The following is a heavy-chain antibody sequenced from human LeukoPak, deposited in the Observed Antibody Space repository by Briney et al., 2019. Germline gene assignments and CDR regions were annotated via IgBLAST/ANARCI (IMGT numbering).Heavy chain of an antibody. J-gene: IGHJ4*02. CDR2: IYYSGST. Sequence: SETLSLTCVVYGGSFSGYYWGWIRQPPGKGLEWIGSIYYSGSTYYNPSLKSRVTISVDTSNNQFSLKLSSVTAADTAVYYCARHGLRITIFGVVITYFDYWGQGTLVTVSS. D-gene: IGHD3-3*01. V-gene: IGHV4-39*01. CDR1: GGSFSGYY. CDR3: ARHGLRITIFGVVITYFDY.